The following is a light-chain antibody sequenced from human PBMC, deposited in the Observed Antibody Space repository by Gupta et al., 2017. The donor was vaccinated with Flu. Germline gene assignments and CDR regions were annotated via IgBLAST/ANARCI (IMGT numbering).Light chain of an antibody. J-gene: IGLJ3*02. CDR2: TNN. V-gene: IGLV1-44*01. CDR3: AAWDDSREVV. Sequence: SVLNQPYSASGTPGQRGTISFSGSSSNIGRNTVIWYQQLPGTAPRLLIDTNNQRPSGVPDRFSGSKSGTSASLAISGLQSEDEGDYYCAAWDDSREVVFGGGTKLTVL. CDR1: SSNIGRNT.